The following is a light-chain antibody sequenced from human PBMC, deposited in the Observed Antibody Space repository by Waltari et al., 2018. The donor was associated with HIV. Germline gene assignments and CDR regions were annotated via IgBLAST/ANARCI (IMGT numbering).Light chain of an antibody. CDR3: HSRDSSGYSYV. V-gene: IGLV3-19*01. J-gene: IGLJ1*01. CDR1: SLRSYY. CDR2: CKN. Sequence: SSELPQDPDVSVALGQTLKIPCQGDSLRSYYANWYQQKPGQAPVLVLHCKNSRPSVVPDRFSGSTSGSTASLTITGAQAEDEAVYHCHSRDSSGYSYVFGNGTQVTVL.